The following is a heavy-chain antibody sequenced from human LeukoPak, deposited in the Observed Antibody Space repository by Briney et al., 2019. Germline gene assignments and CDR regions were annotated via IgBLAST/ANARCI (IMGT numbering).Heavy chain of an antibody. CDR2: IYTSGST. V-gene: IGHV4-4*07. J-gene: IGHJ4*02. CDR3: ARDRGYSYAFDY. D-gene: IGHD5-18*01. Sequence: SETLSLTCTVSGGSISSYYWSCIRQPAGKGLEWIGRIYTSGSTNYNPSLKSRVTISIDTSKNQFSLKLNSVTAADTAVYYCARDRGYSYAFDYWGQGTLVTVSS. CDR1: GGSISSYY.